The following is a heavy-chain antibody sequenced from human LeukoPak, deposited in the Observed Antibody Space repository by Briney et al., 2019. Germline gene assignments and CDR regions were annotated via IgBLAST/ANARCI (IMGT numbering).Heavy chain of an antibody. V-gene: IGHV1-69*04. CDR1: GGTFSIYA. D-gene: IGHD5-18*01. Sequence: ASVKVSCKASGGTFSIYAISWVRQAPGQGLEWMGRIIPTLEIANYAQKFQGRVTITADKSTSTAYMELSSLRPEDTAVYYCARLMSGTWLWFWGQGTPVTVSS. CDR3: ARLMSGTWLWF. CDR2: IIPTLEIA. J-gene: IGHJ4*02.